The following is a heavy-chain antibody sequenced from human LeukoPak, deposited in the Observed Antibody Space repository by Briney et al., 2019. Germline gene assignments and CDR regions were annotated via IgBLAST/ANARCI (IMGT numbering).Heavy chain of an antibody. CDR1: GFTFSSYE. CDR2: ISSSGSTI. D-gene: IGHD3-22*01. Sequence: GGSLRLSCAASGFTFSSYEMNWVRQAPGKGLEWVSYISSSGSTIYNADSVKGRFTISRDNAKNSLYLQMNSLRAEDTAVYYCARGGIVVVTHDAFDIWGQGTMVTVSS. J-gene: IGHJ3*02. V-gene: IGHV3-48*03. CDR3: ARGGIVVVTHDAFDI.